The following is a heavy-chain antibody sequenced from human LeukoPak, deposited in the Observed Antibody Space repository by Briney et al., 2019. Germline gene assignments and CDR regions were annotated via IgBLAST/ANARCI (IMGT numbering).Heavy chain of an antibody. J-gene: IGHJ6*04. Sequence: GGSLRLSCAASGFTFSSYEMNWVRQAPGKGLVWVSYISSSGSTIYYADSVKGRFTISRDNAKNSLYLQMNSLRAEDTAVYYFAELGITMIGGVWGKGTTVTISS. CDR2: ISSSGSTI. CDR1: GFTFSSYE. V-gene: IGHV3-48*03. CDR3: AELGITMIGGV. D-gene: IGHD3-10*02.